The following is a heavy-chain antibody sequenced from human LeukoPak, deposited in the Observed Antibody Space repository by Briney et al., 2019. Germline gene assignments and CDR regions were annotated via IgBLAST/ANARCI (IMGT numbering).Heavy chain of an antibody. J-gene: IGHJ4*02. CDR1: GGSISSGGYY. CDR3: ARSDSYGLVDY. CDR2: IYYSGST. Sequence: SQTLSLTCTVSGGSISSGGYYWSWIRQHPGEGLEWIGYIYYSGSTHCNPSLKSRVTMSVDTSKNQFSLRLNSVTAADTAVYYCARSDSYGLVDYWGQGTLVTVSS. D-gene: IGHD5-18*01. V-gene: IGHV4-31*03.